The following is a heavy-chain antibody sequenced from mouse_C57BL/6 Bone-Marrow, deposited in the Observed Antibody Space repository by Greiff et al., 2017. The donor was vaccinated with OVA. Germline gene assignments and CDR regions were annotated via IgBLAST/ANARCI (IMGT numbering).Heavy chain of an antibody. CDR1: GYTFTSYW. CDR3: ASAVFAY. CDR2: IDPSDSYT. V-gene: IGHV1-50*01. Sequence: QVQLQQPGAELVKPGASVKLSCKASGYTFTSYWMQWVKQRPGQGLEWIGEIDPSDSYTNYNQKFKGKATFTVDTSSSTAYMQLSSLTSEDAAVYYCASAVFAYWGPGALVTVSA. J-gene: IGHJ3*01.